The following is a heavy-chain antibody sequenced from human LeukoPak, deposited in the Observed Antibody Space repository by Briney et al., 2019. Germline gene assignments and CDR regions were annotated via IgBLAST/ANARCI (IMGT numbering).Heavy chain of an antibody. J-gene: IGHJ5*02. CDR3: ARDQGYKIDL. CDR1: GFTFSSYA. Sequence: GSLRLSCAASGFTFSSYAMHWVRQAPGKGLVWVSLINSDGSRPTCADSVKGRFTISRDNAKNTLYLQINSLRADDAAVYYCARDQGYKIDLWGQGTPVTVSA. V-gene: IGHV3-74*01. CDR2: INSDGSRP. D-gene: IGHD5-24*01.